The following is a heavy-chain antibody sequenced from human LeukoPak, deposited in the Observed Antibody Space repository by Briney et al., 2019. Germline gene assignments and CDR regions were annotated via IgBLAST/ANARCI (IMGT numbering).Heavy chain of an antibody. V-gene: IGHV4-34*01. CDR2: INHSGST. Sequence: SETLSLTCAVYGESFSGYYWSWIRQPPGKGLEWIGEINHSGSTNYNPSLKSRVTISVDTSKNQFSLKLSSVTAADTAVYYCARSPGAPSNYYDYWGQGTLVTVSS. CDR1: GESFSGYY. D-gene: IGHD3-10*01. CDR3: ARSPGAPSNYYDY. J-gene: IGHJ4*02.